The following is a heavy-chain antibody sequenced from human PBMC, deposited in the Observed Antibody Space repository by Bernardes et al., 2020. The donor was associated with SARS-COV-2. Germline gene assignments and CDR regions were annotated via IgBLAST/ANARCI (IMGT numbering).Heavy chain of an antibody. V-gene: IGHV1-24*01. D-gene: IGHD6-19*01. CDR1: GYTLTELS. Sequence: VHDSCQVSGYTLTELSMHWVRQAPGKGLEWMGGFDPEDGDKIYAQKLQGRVTMTEDTSTDTPDMELSRLRSEDTAVYYCATGVAVAGTATHYYYYYGMDVWGQGTTVTVSS. CDR2: FDPEDGDK. J-gene: IGHJ6*01. CDR3: ATGVAVAGTATHYYYYYGMDV.